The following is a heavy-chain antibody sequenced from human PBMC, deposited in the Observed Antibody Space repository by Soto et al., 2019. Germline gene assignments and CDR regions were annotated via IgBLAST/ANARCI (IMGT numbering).Heavy chain of an antibody. J-gene: IGHJ6*02. CDR3: GKDVGDYVPYYYCGAV. V-gene: IGHV3-30*18. Sequence: QVQLVESGGGVVQPGTSLRLSCAASGFTFKTHAMHWVRQAPGKGLEWMAVIAYDGNEKFYADSVEGRFTISRNNSKNALYLQINTQRNEDAGVYYWGKDVGDYVPYYYCGAVWGQGTTVTVPS. D-gene: IGHD2-21*01. CDR1: GFTFKTHA. CDR2: IAYDGNEK.